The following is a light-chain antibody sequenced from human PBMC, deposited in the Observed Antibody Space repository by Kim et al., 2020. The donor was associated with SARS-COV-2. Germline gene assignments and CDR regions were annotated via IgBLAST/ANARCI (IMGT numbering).Light chain of an antibody. CDR1: QSISGY. Sequence: SPGERATLSCRASQSISGYLAWYQQKPGQAPRLLIYLASTRVTGTPARFSGSGSGTEFTLTISSLQYEDFAIYYCQQYNNWPPGTFGQGTKVDI. CDR2: LAS. J-gene: IGKJ1*01. CDR3: QQYNNWPPGT. V-gene: IGKV3-15*01.